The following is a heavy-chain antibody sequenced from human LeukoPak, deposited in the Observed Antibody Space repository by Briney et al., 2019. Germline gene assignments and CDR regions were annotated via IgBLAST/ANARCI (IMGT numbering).Heavy chain of an antibody. D-gene: IGHD2-2*01. CDR1: GYSFRNFA. J-gene: IGHJ4*02. V-gene: IGHV1-69*06. CDR2: IIPMFGTV. CDR3: ARGVGHCSNTYCYWANFDF. Sequence: SVKVSCKASGYSFRNFAISWVRQAPGQGLEWIGGIIPMFGTVNYAQRFRGRVTMTADKLTSTAYMELSSLGSDDTAVYYCARGVGHCSNTYCYWANFDFWGQGTLVTVSS.